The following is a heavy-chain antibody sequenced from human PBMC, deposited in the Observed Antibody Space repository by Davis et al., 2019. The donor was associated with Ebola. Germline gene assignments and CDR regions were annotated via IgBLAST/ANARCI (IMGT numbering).Heavy chain of an antibody. CDR2: INTGSNYI. V-gene: IGHV3-21*01. D-gene: IGHD3-10*01. CDR1: GFTFSSYS. Sequence: GESLKISCAASGFTFSSYSMNWVRQAPGKGLEWVSSINTGSNYIFYGDSVKGRFTISRDNAQNSLVLQMDSLTAEDTAVYYCARERGPYILGWFEPFDVWGQGTRVTVSS. J-gene: IGHJ3*01. CDR3: ARERGPYILGWFEPFDV.